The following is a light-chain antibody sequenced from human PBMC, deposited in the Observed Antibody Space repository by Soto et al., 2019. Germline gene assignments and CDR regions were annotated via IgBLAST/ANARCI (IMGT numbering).Light chain of an antibody. J-gene: IGLJ1*01. CDR1: SSDVGVYNY. V-gene: IGLV2-8*01. CDR3: SSYVGTNSYV. Sequence: QSALTQPPSASGSPGQSVTISCTGTSSDVGVYNYVSWYQHHPGKAPKLIIYEVYKRPSGVPDRFSGSKSGNTAALTVSGLQAEDEADYYCSSYVGTNSYVFGTGTKSPS. CDR2: EVY.